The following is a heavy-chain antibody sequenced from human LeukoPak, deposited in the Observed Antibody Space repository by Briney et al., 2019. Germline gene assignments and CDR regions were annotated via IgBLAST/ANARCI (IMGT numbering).Heavy chain of an antibody. Sequence: PGGSLRLSCAASGFTFSSYSMNWVGQAPGKGLEWVSSISSSSSYIYYADSVKGRFTISRDNAKNSLYLQMNSLRAEDTAVYYCASGGYCSSTSCYEPYYYYGMDVWGKGTTVTVSS. J-gene: IGHJ6*04. CDR1: GFTFSSYS. CDR3: ASGGYCSSTSCYEPYYYYGMDV. CDR2: ISSSSSYI. D-gene: IGHD2-2*01. V-gene: IGHV3-21*01.